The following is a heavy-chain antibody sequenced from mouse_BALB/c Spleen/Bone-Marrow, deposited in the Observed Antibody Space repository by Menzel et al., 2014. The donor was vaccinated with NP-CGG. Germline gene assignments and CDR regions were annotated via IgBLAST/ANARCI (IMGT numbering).Heavy chain of an antibody. J-gene: IGHJ2*01. CDR2: ISSGSSTI. D-gene: IGHD2-3*01. CDR1: GFTFSSFG. Sequence: EVKLVESGGGLVQPGGSRKLSCAASGFTFSSFGMHWVRQAPEKGLEWVAYISSGSSTIYYADTVKGRFTISRDNPKNTLFLQMTSLRSEDTAMYYCARSPRWLPPDYGGQGTTLTGAS. V-gene: IGHV5-17*02. CDR3: ARSPRWLPPDY.